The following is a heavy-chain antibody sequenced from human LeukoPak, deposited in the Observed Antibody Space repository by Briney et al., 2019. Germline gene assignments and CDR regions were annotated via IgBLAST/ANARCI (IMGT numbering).Heavy chain of an antibody. J-gene: IGHJ5*02. V-gene: IGHV4-34*01. CDR1: GGPFIDHF. D-gene: IGHD3-3*01. Sequence: NSSETLSLTCAVYGGPFIDHFWSWVRQPPGKGLEWIGEINHRGSTRYSPSLKSRVTISVDTSKNQFSLKLSSVTAADTAVYYCAGKEVLRFLEWLYYWFDPWGQGTLVTVSS. CDR2: INHRGST. CDR3: AGKEVLRFLEWLYYWFDP.